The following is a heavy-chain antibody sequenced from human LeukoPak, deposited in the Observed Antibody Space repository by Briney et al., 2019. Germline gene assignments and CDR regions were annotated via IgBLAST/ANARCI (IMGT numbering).Heavy chain of an antibody. J-gene: IGHJ4*02. CDR2: INAGNGNT. CDR3: ARVGYSGVPAGKTGFDY. V-gene: IGHV1-3*01. D-gene: IGHD2-15*01. CDR1: GYTFTSYA. Sequence: GASVKVSCKASGYTFTSYAMHWVRQAPGQRLEWMGWINAGNGNTKYSQKFQGRVTITRDTSASTAYMELSSLRSEDTAVYYCARVGYSGVPAGKTGFDYWGQGTLVTVSS.